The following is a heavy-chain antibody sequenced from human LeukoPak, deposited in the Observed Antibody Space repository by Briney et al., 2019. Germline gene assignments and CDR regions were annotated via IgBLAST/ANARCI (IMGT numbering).Heavy chain of an antibody. J-gene: IGHJ3*02. D-gene: IGHD3-16*01. V-gene: IGHV3-30*02. Sequence: PGGSLRLSCAASGFTFSSYGLHWVRQAPGKGLEWVAFIRYDGNNQYYADSVKGRFTISRDYSKNTLYLQMNSLRAEDTAVYYCASSRGSQNAFDIWGQGTMVTVSS. CDR2: IRYDGNNQ. CDR1: GFTFSSYG. CDR3: ASSRGSQNAFDI.